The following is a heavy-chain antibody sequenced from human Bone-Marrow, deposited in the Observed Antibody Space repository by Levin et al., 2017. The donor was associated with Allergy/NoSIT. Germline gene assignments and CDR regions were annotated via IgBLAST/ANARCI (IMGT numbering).Heavy chain of an antibody. J-gene: IGHJ4*02. D-gene: IGHD3-3*01. CDR3: TKDRGYDFWSGYSQLYYFDH. V-gene: IGHV3-15*01. Sequence: PGESLKISCAASGFSFTNAWMSWVRQAPGKGLEWVGRIQTETAGGTADYATPVKGRFTISRDDSKTKVFLQMNNLTSEDSAVYYCTKDRGYDFWSGYSQLYYFDHWGQGTQVTVSS. CDR2: IQTETAGGTA. CDR1: GFSFTNAW.